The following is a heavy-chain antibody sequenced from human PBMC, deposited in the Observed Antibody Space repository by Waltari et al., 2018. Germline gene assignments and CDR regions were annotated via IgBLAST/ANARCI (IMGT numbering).Heavy chain of an antibody. V-gene: IGHV3-15*01. CDR3: TTHYDFWSGYYD. D-gene: IGHD3-3*01. J-gene: IGHJ4*02. CDR2: IKSKTDGGTT. Sequence: EVQLVESGGGLVKPGGSLRLSCAASGFPFSNAWMRWFRQAPGKGLEWVGRIKSKTDGGTTDYAAPVKGRFTISRDDSKNTLYLQMNSLKTEDTAVYYCTTHYDFWSGYYDWGQGTLVTVSS. CDR1: GFPFSNAW.